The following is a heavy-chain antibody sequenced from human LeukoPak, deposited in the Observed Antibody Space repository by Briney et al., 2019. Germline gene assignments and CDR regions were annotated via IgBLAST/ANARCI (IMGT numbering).Heavy chain of an antibody. CDR1: GFTVSSDY. D-gene: IGHD3-10*01. CDR2: IYSGGTT. CDR3: ARGPYGSSGTPDAFDI. Sequence: GGSLRLSCAASGFTVSSDYMSWVRQAPGNGLEWVSVIYSGGTTHYADSVKGRFTISRDNSKNTLYLQMNSLRAEDTAVYYCARGPYGSSGTPDAFDIWGQGTMVTVSS. J-gene: IGHJ3*02. V-gene: IGHV3-66*01.